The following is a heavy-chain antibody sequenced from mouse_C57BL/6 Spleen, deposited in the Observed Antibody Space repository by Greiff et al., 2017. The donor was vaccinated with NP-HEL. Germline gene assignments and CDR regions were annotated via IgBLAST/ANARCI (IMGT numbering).Heavy chain of an antibody. CDR3: ARGGTTVVFDY. D-gene: IGHD1-1*01. J-gene: IGHJ2*01. V-gene: IGHV3-1*01. CDR2: ISYSGST. Sequence: EVKLQESGPGMVKPSQSLSLTCTVTGYSITSGYDWHWIRHFPGNKLEWMGYISYSGSTNYNPSLKSRISITHDTSKNHFFLKLNAVTTEDTATYYCARGGTTVVFDYWGQGTTLTVSS. CDR1: GYSITSGYD.